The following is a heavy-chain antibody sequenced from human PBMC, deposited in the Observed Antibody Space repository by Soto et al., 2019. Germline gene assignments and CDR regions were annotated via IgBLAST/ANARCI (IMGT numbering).Heavy chain of an antibody. CDR2: INPSGGST. D-gene: IGHD1-7*01. Sequence: GASVKVSCKASGYTSTSYYMHWVRQAPGQGLEWMGIINPSGGSTSYAQKFQGRVTMTRDTPTSTVYMELSSLISEDTAVYYCARDSPQGITGTTEFDPWGQGALVAISS. V-gene: IGHV1-46*01. CDR3: ARDSPQGITGTTEFDP. CDR1: GYTSTSYY. J-gene: IGHJ5*01.